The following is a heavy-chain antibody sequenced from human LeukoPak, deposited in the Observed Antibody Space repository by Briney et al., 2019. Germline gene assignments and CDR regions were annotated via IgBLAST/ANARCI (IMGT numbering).Heavy chain of an antibody. J-gene: IGHJ5*02. CDR3: ARVLDYYDSSGYYYVSP. D-gene: IGHD3-22*01. V-gene: IGHV4-59*01. CDR2: IYYSGST. Sequence: MTSETLPLTCTVSGGSIRSYYWSWIRQPPGKGLDWIGYIYYSGSTNYNPSLKSRVTISVDTSKNQFSLKLSSVTAADTAVYYCARVLDYYDSSGYYYVSPWGQGTLVTVSS. CDR1: GGSIRSYY.